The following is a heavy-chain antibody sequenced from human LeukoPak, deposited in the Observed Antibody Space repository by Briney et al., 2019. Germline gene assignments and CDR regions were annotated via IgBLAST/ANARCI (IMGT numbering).Heavy chain of an antibody. CDR3: ARVDIWAIFGVVEYFDY. V-gene: IGHV4-34*01. D-gene: IGHD3-3*01. Sequence: SETLSLTCAVYGGSFSGYYWSWIRQPPGKGLEWIGEINHSGSTNYNPSLKSRVTISVDTSKNQFSLKLSSVTAADTAVYYCARVDIWAIFGVVEYFDYWGQGTLVTVSS. J-gene: IGHJ4*02. CDR2: INHSGST. CDR1: GGSFSGYY.